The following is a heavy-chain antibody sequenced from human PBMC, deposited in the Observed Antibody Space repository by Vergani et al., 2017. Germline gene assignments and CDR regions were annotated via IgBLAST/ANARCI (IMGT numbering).Heavy chain of an antibody. CDR3: ARRDSGGRWLQSDAFDI. J-gene: IGHJ3*02. V-gene: IGHV4-39*01. Sequence: QVQLQESGPGLVKPSETLSLTCTVSGGSISSSSYYWGWIRQPPGKGLEWIGSIYYSGSTYYNPSLKSRVTISVDTSKNQFSLKLSSVTAADTAVYYCARRDSGGRWLQSDAFDIWGQGTMVTVSS. CDR1: GGSISSSSYY. D-gene: IGHD5-24*01. CDR2: IYYSGST.